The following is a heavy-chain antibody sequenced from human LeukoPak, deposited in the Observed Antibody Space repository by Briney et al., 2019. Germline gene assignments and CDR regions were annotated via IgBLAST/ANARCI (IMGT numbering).Heavy chain of an antibody. Sequence: GGSLRLSCAASGFTFSSYGMSWVRQAPGKGLEWVSAISGSGGSTYYADSVKGRFTISRDNSKNTLYLQMNSLRPEDTALYYCAKGKWGSGWYYFDYWGQGTLVTVSS. CDR3: AKGKWGSGWYYFDY. CDR2: ISGSGGST. J-gene: IGHJ4*02. D-gene: IGHD6-19*01. CDR1: GFTFSSYG. V-gene: IGHV3-23*01.